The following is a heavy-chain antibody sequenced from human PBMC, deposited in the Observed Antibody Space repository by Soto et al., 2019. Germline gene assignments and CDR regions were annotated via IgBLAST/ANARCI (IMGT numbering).Heavy chain of an antibody. V-gene: IGHV1-3*01. CDR2: INAGNGNT. CDR3: ARSSQVGVKGYYYYYGMDV. CDR1: GYTFTSYA. J-gene: IGHJ6*02. D-gene: IGHD3-10*01. Sequence: ASVKVSCKASGYTFTSYAIHWVRQAPGQRLECMGWINAGNGNTKYSQKFQGRVTITRDTSASTAYMELSSLTSEDTAVYYCARSSQVGVKGYYYYYGMDVWGQGTTVTVSS.